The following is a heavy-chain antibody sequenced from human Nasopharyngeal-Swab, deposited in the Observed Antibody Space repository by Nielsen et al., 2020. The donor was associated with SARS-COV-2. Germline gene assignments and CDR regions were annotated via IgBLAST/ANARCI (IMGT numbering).Heavy chain of an antibody. CDR3: ARFPYSSYNRPFDY. CDR2: INHSGST. Sequence: SETLSLTCAVYGGSFSGYYWSWIRPPPGKWLEWIGEINHSGSTNYNPSLKSRVTISVDTSKNQFSLKLSSVTAADTAVYYCARFPYSSYNRPFDYWGQGTLVTVSS. D-gene: IGHD1-1*01. CDR1: GGSFSGYY. J-gene: IGHJ4*02. V-gene: IGHV4-34*01.